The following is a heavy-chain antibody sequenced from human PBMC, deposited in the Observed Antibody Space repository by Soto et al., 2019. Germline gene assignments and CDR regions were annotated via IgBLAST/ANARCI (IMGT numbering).Heavy chain of an antibody. CDR1: AQSFSGYY. Sequence: SETLSLTSAASAQSFSGYYWICLRQPPGKGLEWNGAMTHSGSTNYNPSLKSRVTISVDTSKTQLSLKLSSVTAADTAVYYCARAPYDFWSSYYYRGCKDCNYYGMDVWGQGTTLPVSS. CDR2: MTHSGST. J-gene: IGHJ6*02. CDR3: ARAPYDFWSSYYYRGCKDCNYYGMDV. V-gene: IGHV4-34*01. D-gene: IGHD3-3*01.